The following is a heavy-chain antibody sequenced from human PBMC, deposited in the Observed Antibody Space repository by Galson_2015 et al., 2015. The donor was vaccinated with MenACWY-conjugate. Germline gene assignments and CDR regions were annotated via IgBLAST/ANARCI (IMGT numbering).Heavy chain of an antibody. CDR3: ARQGFGSSSLDY. CDR2: IYPGDSDT. D-gene: IGHD6-6*01. Sequence: QSGAEVKKPGESLKISCKGSGYTFTSNWIGWVRQMPGKGLEWMGIIYPGDSDTRYTPSFQGHVTISADKSINTAYLQWGSLGASDTAMYYCARQGFGSSSLDYWGQGTLVTVSS. V-gene: IGHV5-51*01. CDR1: GYTFTSNW. J-gene: IGHJ4*02.